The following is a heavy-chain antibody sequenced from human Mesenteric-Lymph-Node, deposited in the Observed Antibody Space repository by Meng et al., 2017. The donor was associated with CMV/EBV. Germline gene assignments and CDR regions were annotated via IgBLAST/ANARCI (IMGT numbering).Heavy chain of an antibody. J-gene: IGHJ5*02. CDR1: GDSISSYH. Sequence: SETLSLTCTVSGDSISSYHWSWIRQPPGKGLEWIGYVYYSGNTNYNPSLKSRVTISVDTSKNQFSLKLSSVTAADTAVYYCARDQRYDFWSGYYREGVWFDPWGQGTLVTVSS. V-gene: IGHV4-59*01. CDR3: ARDQRYDFWSGYYREGVWFDP. CDR2: VYYSGNT. D-gene: IGHD3-3*01.